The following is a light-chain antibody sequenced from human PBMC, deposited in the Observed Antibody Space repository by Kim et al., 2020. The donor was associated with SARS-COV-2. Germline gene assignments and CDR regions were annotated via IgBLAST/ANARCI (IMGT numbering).Light chain of an antibody. J-gene: IGKJ2*01. CDR1: QSVSSN. CDR3: QQYDNWYT. V-gene: IGKV3-15*01. CDR2: GAS. Sequence: EIVMTQSPATLSVSPGERATLSCRASQSVSSNLAWYQQKPGQAPRLLIYGASTRATGIPARFSGIGSGTEFTLTISSLQSEDFAVYVCQQYDNWYTFGQGTKLEI.